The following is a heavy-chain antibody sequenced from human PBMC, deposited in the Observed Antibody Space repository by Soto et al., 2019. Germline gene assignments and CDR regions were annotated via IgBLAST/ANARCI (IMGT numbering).Heavy chain of an antibody. CDR1: GYTFSHYY. Sequence: QVHLVQSGAELKKPAASVKISCKASGYTFSHYYMHWVRQAPGQGLEWMGWINPNSGNANYAQKFQCRVSITRDTSINTGYMDLSRLTAAGTAVYYCARSVALGGGFDYWGQGTLVTVSS. CDR2: INPNSGNA. D-gene: IGHD2-21*01. J-gene: IGHJ4*02. V-gene: IGHV1-2*02. CDR3: ARSVALGGGFDY.